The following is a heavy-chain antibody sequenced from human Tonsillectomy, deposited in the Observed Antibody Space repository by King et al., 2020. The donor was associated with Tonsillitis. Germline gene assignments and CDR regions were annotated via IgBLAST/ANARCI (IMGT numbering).Heavy chain of an antibody. J-gene: IGHJ3*02. D-gene: IGHD2-8*01. V-gene: IGHV4-31*03. CDR2: IYYSGIT. Sequence: QLQESGPGLVKPSQTLSLTCTVSGCSISSGGYYWSWIRQHPGKGLEWIGYIYYSGITYYNPSLKSRVTITVDTSKIQFSLKLSSVTAADKAMYYWARGNGGGFSLDAFDIWGQGTMVTVSS. CDR1: GCSISSGGYY. CDR3: ARGNGGGFSLDAFDI.